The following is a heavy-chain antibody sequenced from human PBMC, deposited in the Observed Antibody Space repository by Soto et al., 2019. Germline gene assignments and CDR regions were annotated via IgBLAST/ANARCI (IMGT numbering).Heavy chain of an antibody. CDR2: ISGSGANT. CDR1: GLTFGSYA. Sequence: DVHLLESGGGLVQPGGSLRLSCGVSGLTFGSYAMTWVRQAPGKGLEWVSGISGSGANTYYADSVKGRFTISRDNSKNTLYLQMNSLRVEDRAIHYCAKDARYYWKIDFWGQGSLVTFSS. CDR3: AKDARYYWKIDF. V-gene: IGHV3-23*01. J-gene: IGHJ4*02. D-gene: IGHD1-20*01.